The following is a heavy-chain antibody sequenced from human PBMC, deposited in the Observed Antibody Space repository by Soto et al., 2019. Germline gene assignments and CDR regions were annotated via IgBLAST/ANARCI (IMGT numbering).Heavy chain of an antibody. V-gene: IGHV3-74*03. CDR1: GFTFSNYW. J-gene: IGHJ6*02. Sequence: EVQLVESGGGLVQPGGSLRLTCAASGFTFSNYWMQWVRQAPGKGLVWVARINSDVSSTTYADSVKGRFTISRENARNTLYLQMNRLRADDSAVYACESDTNGNDGMDVWGQGTTVTVSS. D-gene: IGHD2-2*01. CDR3: ESDTNGNDGMDV. CDR2: INSDVSST.